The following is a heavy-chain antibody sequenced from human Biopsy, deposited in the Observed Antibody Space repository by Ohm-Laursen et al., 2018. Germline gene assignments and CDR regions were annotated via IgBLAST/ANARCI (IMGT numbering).Heavy chain of an antibody. D-gene: IGHD6-6*01. J-gene: IGHJ6*02. V-gene: IGHV3-21*01. CDR1: GFSVSSYD. CDR3: ARDSSRRAREGGMDV. Sequence: LTLTCAASGFSVSSYDMNWVRQAPGKGLEWISYISETSSHIYDADSVRGRFTVARDIAKNSLYLQLNSLRVEDTAVYYCARDSSRRAREGGMDVWGQGTTVTVS. CDR2: ISETSSHI.